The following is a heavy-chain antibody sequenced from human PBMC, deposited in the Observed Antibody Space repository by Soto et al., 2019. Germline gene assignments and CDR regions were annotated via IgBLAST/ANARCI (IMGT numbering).Heavy chain of an antibody. CDR3: VHRAGLQGNWNGGYFDY. J-gene: IGHJ4*02. V-gene: IGHV2-5*02. Sequence: QITLKESGPTRVKPTQTLTLTCTFSGFSLSTNGVGVGWIRQPPGKALERLALIYWDDDKRYSPSLSNRLTTTKDTSENQLVLTMTNMDPVDTATYFCVHRAGLQGNWNGGYFDYWGQGALVTVSS. CDR1: GFSLSTNGVG. CDR2: IYWDDDK. D-gene: IGHD1-1*01.